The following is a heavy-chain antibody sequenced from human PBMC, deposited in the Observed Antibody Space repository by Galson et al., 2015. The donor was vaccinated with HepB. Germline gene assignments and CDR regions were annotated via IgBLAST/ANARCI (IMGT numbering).Heavy chain of an antibody. J-gene: IGHJ5*02. V-gene: IGHV3-9*01. D-gene: IGHD2-2*01. CDR2: ISWNSGSI. CDR3: AKSGCSSTSCYANWLDP. CDR1: GFTFDDYA. Sequence: SLRLSCAASGFTFDDYAMHWVRQAPGKGLEWVSGISWNSGSIGYADSVKGRFTISRDNAKNSLYLQMNSLRAEDTALYYCAKSGCSSTSCYANWLDPWGQGTLVTVSS.